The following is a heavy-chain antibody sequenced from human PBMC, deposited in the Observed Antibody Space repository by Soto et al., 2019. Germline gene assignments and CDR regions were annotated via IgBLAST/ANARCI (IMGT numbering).Heavy chain of an antibody. CDR3: ANSTHYYDFWSGYSGGGFDP. Sequence: QVQLVESGGGVVQPGRSLRLSCAASGFTFSSYGMHWVRQAPGKGLEWVAVISYDGSNKYYADSVKGRFTISRDNSKNTLYLKMNSLRAEDTAVYYCANSTHYYDFWSGYSGGGFDPWGQGTLVTVSS. CDR2: ISYDGSNK. V-gene: IGHV3-30*18. CDR1: GFTFSSYG. D-gene: IGHD3-3*01. J-gene: IGHJ5*02.